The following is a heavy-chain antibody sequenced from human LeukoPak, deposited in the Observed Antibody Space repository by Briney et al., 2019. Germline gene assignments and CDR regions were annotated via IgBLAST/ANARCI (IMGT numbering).Heavy chain of an antibody. D-gene: IGHD2-2*01. CDR3: ARGHCSSTSCYLDYFDY. CDR2: ISSSSSYI. J-gene: IGHJ4*02. CDR1: GFTFSSYS. Sequence: GGSLRLSCAASGFTFSSYSMNWVRQAPGKGLEWVSSISSSSSYIYYADSVKGRFTISRDNAKNSLYLQMNSLRAEDTAVYYCARGHCSSTSCYLDYFDYWGQGTLATVSS. V-gene: IGHV3-21*01.